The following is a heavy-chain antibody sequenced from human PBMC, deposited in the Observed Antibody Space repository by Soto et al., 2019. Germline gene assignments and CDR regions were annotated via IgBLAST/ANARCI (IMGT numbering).Heavy chain of an antibody. D-gene: IGHD2-15*01. CDR3: AHLVVAGITYSFDS. J-gene: IGHJ4*02. V-gene: IGHV2-5*01. Sequence: QITLKESGPTLVKPTQTLTLTCTFSGFSLSTSGVGVGWIRQPPRKALEWLTFIYWYDDKRNSPFLKSRLTITQDTCKSPVVLTMTNMDPVDTATYYCAHLVVAGITYSFDSWGQGTLVTVSS. CDR1: GFSLSTSGVG. CDR2: IYWYDDK.